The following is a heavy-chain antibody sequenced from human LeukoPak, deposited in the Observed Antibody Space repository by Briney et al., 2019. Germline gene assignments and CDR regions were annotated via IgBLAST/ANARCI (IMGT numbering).Heavy chain of an antibody. J-gene: IGHJ4*02. CDR1: GFTFSSYS. V-gene: IGHV3-21*01. CDR3: ARAHNWKYGSFDF. D-gene: IGHD1-7*01. Sequence: SGGSLRLSCAASGFTFSSYSMNWVRQAPGKGLEWVSCISSSSSYIYYADSVKGRFTISRDNAKNSLYLQMNSLRAEDTAVYYCARAHNWKYGSFDFWGQGTLVTVSS. CDR2: ISSSSSYI.